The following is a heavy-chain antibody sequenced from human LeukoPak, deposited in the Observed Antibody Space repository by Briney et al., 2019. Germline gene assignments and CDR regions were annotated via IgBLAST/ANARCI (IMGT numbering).Heavy chain of an antibody. CDR3: ARYRRYYYDSSGYSHAFDI. D-gene: IGHD3-22*01. Sequence: ASVKVSCKASGYTFTSYGISWVRQAPGQGLEWMGWISAYNGNTNYAQKLQGRVTMTTDTSTSTAYMELRSLRSDDTAVYYCARYRRYYYDSSGYSHAFDIWGQGTMVTVSS. CDR2: ISAYNGNT. V-gene: IGHV1-18*01. J-gene: IGHJ3*02. CDR1: GYTFTSYG.